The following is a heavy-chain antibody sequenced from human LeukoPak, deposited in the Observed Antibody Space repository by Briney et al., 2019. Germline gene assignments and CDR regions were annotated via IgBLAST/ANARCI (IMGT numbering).Heavy chain of an antibody. CDR2: INSDGSST. D-gene: IGHD1-26*01. CDR1: GFTFSSYW. J-gene: IGHJ4*02. Sequence: GGSLRLSRAASGFTFSSYWMHWVRQAPGKGLVWVSRINSDGSSTSYADSVKGRFTISRDNAKNTLYLQMNSLRAEDTAVYYCARGTPSGSYSDYWGQGTLVTVSS. CDR3: ARGTPSGSYSDY. V-gene: IGHV3-74*01.